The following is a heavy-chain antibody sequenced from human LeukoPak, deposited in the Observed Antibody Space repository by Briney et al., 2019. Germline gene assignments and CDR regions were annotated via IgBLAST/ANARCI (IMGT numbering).Heavy chain of an antibody. CDR2: IRYDGSNK. J-gene: IGHJ6*03. Sequence: GGSLRLSCAASGFTFSSYGMHWVRQAPGKGLEWVAFIRYDGSNKYYADSVKGRFTISRDNSKNTLYLQMNSLRAEDTAVYYCARASRSYYYYYMDVWGKGTTVTISS. CDR1: GFTFSSYG. V-gene: IGHV3-30*02. CDR3: ARASRSYYYYYMDV.